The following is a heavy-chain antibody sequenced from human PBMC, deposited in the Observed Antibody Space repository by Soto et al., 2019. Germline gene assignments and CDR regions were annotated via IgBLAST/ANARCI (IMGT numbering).Heavy chain of an antibody. CDR2: IYHSGST. V-gene: IGHV4-4*02. CDR1: GDSISSSNW. Sequence: SDTLSLTCAVSGDSISSSNWWSWVRQPPGKGLEWIGEIYHSGSTNYNPSLKSRVTISVDKSKNQFSLKLSSVTAADTAVYYCARAERAAAGLFDYWGRGTLVT. J-gene: IGHJ4*02. D-gene: IGHD6-13*01. CDR3: ARAERAAAGLFDY.